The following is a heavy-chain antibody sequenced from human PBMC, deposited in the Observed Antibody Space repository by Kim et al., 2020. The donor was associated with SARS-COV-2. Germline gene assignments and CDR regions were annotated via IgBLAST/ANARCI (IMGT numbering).Heavy chain of an antibody. Sequence: GGSLRLSCVASGFTFDTYAMSWVRQAPGKGLEWVSVISGNGVNKFHADSVRGRFTISRDNSKNTLYLQMNSLRDEDTALYYCAKVVVMDGYNYYYYYGMEVWDQGTAVAVSS. V-gene: IGHV3-23*01. CDR1: GFTFDTYA. J-gene: IGHJ6*02. CDR3: AKVVVMDGYNYYYYYGMEV. CDR2: ISGNGVNK. D-gene: IGHD3-22*01.